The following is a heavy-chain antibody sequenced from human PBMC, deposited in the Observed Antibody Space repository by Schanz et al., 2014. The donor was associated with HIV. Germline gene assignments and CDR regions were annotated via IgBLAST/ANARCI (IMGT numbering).Heavy chain of an antibody. CDR1: GYTFSRSA. V-gene: IGHV1-18*01. CDR3: ARGLNRWRHGSEKWFDT. D-gene: IGHD2-15*01. CDR2: ISGKNGEA. J-gene: IGHJ5*02. Sequence: VQLVQSGAELKKPGASVKVSCKASGYTFSRSAISWVRQAPGQGLEWRGWISGKNGEANYAENFQGRVTMTTDTSESTAYMELTSLRSDDTAMYYCARGLNRWRHGSEKWFDTWGQGTLVTVSS.